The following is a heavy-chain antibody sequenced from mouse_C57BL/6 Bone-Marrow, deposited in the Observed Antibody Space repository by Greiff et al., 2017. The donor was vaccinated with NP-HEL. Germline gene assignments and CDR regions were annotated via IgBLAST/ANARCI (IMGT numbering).Heavy chain of an antibody. CDR1: GFSLSTFGMG. CDR2: IWWDDDK. J-gene: IGHJ3*01. V-gene: IGHV8-8*01. Sequence: QVQLKESGPGILQPSQTLSLTCSFSGFSLSTFGMGVGWIRQPSGKGLEWLAHIWWDDDKYYNPALKSRLTISKDTSKNQVFLKLANVDTADTATYYCARIAREPGAWFAYWGQGTLVTVSA. D-gene: IGHD3-3*01. CDR3: ARIAREPGAWFAY.